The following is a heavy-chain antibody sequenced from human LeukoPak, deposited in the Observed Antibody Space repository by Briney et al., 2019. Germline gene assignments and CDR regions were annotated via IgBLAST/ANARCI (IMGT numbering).Heavy chain of an antibody. CDR1: GYSFTSYW. Sequence: GESLKISCKGSGYSFTSYWIGWVRQMPGKALEWMGILYPGDSDTRYSPSFQGQVTISADKSISTAYLQWSSLKASDTAIYYCARLAYCGGDCYRTTRGYFQHWGQGTLVTVSS. D-gene: IGHD2-21*02. CDR3: ARLAYCGGDCYRTTRGYFQH. V-gene: IGHV5-51*01. CDR2: LYPGDSDT. J-gene: IGHJ1*01.